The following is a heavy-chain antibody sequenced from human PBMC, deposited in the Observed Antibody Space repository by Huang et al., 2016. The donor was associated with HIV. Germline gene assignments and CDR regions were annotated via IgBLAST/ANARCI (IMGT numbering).Heavy chain of an antibody. Sequence: QVKLQESGPGLVKSSETLSLTCTVSGASISSASYYWGWIRQPPGKGLEWIGTIYHTGTTYYGPALNRRLSMSVDTSENQVSLRLRSVTAADTAVCFCARHWEGSFCYYYYIDVWGPGTTVTVSS. CDR3: ARHWEGSFCYYYYIDV. V-gene: IGHV4-39*01. D-gene: IGHD1-26*01. CDR1: GASISSASYY. J-gene: IGHJ6*03. CDR2: IYHTGTT.